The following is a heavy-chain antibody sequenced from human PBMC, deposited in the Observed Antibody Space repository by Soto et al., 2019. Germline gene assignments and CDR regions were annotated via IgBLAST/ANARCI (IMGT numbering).Heavy chain of an antibody. CDR2: ISSSSSTI. CDR3: AREVGTTGTTNYYGMDV. J-gene: IGHJ6*02. Sequence: EVQLVESGGGLVQPGGSLRLSCAASGFTFSSYSMNWVRQAPGKGLEWVSYISSSSSTIYYADSVKGRFTISRDNAKNSLYLQMNSLRDEDTAVYYCAREVGTTGTTNYYGMDVWGQGTTVTVSS. V-gene: IGHV3-48*02. CDR1: GFTFSSYS. D-gene: IGHD1-1*01.